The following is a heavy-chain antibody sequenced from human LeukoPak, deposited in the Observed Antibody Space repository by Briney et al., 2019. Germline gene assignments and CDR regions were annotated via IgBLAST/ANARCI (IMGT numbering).Heavy chain of an antibody. Sequence: PSETPSLTCTVSGGSISSYYWSWIRQPPGKGLEWIGYIYYSGSTNYNPSLKSRVTISVDTSKNQFSLKLSSVTAADTAVYYCASSLIDVSYGSGPSYFDYWGQGTLVTVSS. CDR3: ASSLIDVSYGSGPSYFDY. D-gene: IGHD3-10*01. J-gene: IGHJ4*02. V-gene: IGHV4-59*01. CDR1: GGSISSYY. CDR2: IYYSGST.